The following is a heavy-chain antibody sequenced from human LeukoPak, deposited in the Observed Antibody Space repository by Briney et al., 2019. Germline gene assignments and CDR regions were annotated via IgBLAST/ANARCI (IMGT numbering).Heavy chain of an antibody. V-gene: IGHV4-59*12. CDR3: ARDSYCGGDCYGYYYYYYGMDV. D-gene: IGHD2-21*02. Sequence: SETLSLTCTVSGGSISSYYWSWIRQPPGKGLEWIGYIYYSGSTYYNPSLKSRVTISVDTSKNQFSLKLSSVTAADTAVYYCARDSYCGGDCYGYYYYYYGMDVWGQGTTVTVSS. CDR1: GGSISSYY. CDR2: IYYSGST. J-gene: IGHJ6*02.